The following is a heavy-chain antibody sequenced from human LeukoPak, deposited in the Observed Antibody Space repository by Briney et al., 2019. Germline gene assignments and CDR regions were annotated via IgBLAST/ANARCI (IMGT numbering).Heavy chain of an antibody. Sequence: PSQTLSLTCAVSGGSISSGNYYWSWIRQPAGKGLEWIGRIYTSGTTYYNPSLKSRVTISVDTSKNQFSLKLSSVTAADTAVYYCASIRYYDSSGYPLGYYMDVWGKGTTVTVSS. J-gene: IGHJ6*03. D-gene: IGHD3-22*01. CDR2: IYTSGTT. CDR1: GGSISSGNYY. V-gene: IGHV4-61*02. CDR3: ASIRYYDSSGYPLGYYMDV.